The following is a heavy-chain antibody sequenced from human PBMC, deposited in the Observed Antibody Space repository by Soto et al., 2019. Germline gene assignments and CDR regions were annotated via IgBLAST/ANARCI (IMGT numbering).Heavy chain of an antibody. V-gene: IGHV3-30-3*01. CDR3: ARARIVVVVAATPAAPVMDV. CDR1: GFTFSSYA. D-gene: IGHD2-15*01. Sequence: GSLRLSCAASGFTFSSYAMRWVRQAPGKGLEWVAVISYDGSNKYYADSVKGRFTISRDNSKNTLYLQMNSLRAEDTAVYYCARARIVVVVAATPAAPVMDVWGQGTTVTVSS. CDR2: ISYDGSNK. J-gene: IGHJ6*02.